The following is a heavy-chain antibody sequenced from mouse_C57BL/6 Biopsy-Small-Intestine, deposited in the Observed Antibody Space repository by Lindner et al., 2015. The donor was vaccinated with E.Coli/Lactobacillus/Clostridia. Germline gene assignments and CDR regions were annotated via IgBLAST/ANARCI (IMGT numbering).Heavy chain of an antibody. J-gene: IGHJ1*03. V-gene: IGHV1-80*01. CDR3: ARGSNWYFDV. CDR1: GYAFSSYW. Sequence: VQLQESGAELVKPGASVKISCKASGYAFSSYWMNWVKQRPGKGLEWIGQIYPGDGDTNYNGKFKGKATLTADKSSSTTYMQLSSLTSEDSAVYFCARGSNWYFDVWGTGTTVTVSS. CDR2: IYPGDGDT.